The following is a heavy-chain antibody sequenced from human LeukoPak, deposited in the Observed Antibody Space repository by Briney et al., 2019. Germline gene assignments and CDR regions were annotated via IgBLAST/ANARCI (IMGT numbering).Heavy chain of an antibody. J-gene: IGHJ4*02. Sequence: GGSLRLSCAASGFTFSSYSMNWVRQAPGKGLEWVSSISSSSSYVYYADSVKGRFTISRDNAKNSLYLQMNSLRAEDTAVYYCARAEGRYYDFWSGYLQFDYWGQGTLVTVSS. V-gene: IGHV3-21*01. CDR1: GFTFSSYS. D-gene: IGHD3-3*01. CDR3: ARAEGRYYDFWSGYLQFDY. CDR2: ISSSSSYV.